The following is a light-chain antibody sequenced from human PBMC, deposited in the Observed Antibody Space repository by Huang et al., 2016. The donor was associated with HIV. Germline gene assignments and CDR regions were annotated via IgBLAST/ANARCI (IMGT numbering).Light chain of an antibody. V-gene: IGKV3-11*01. J-gene: IGKJ4*01. CDR1: QSISNF. CDR2: DAS. Sequence: EIVLTQSPATLSLSPGEGGTLSCRAIQSISNFLAWFQQKPGQAPRLLIADASNMATGIPARFSGSGSGTDFALTISSLEPEDFAVYYCQQRSNWPLTFGGGTKVEIK. CDR3: QQRSNWPLT.